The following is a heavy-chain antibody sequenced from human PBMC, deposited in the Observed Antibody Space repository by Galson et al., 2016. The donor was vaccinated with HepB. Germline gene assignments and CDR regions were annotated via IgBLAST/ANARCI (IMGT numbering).Heavy chain of an antibody. V-gene: IGHV3-21*01. CDR2: ISGNSNYV. Sequence: LRLSCAASGFTFSTYSMNWVRQAPGKGLEWVSSISGNSNYVYHADSVKGRFTISRDNAKNSLYLQMDSLRAEDTALYYCARNLYSGADYSVDYWGQGTLVTVSS. CDR3: ARNLYSGADYSVDY. D-gene: IGHD4-11*01. J-gene: IGHJ4*02. CDR1: GFTFSTYS.